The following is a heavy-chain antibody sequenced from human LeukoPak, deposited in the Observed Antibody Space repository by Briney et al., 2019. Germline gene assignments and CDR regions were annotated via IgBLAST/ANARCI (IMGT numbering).Heavy chain of an antibody. CDR2: ISAYNGNT. D-gene: IGHD2-2*01. CDR3: ARAGRVYCSSTSCYALTLSWFEP. Sequence: GASVKVSCKASGYTFTSYGISWVRQAPGQGLEWMGWISAYNGNTNYAQKLQGRVTMTTDTSTSTAYMELRSLRSDDTAVYYCARAGRVYCSSTSCYALTLSWFEPWGQGTLVTVSS. V-gene: IGHV1-18*01. J-gene: IGHJ5*02. CDR1: GYTFTSYG.